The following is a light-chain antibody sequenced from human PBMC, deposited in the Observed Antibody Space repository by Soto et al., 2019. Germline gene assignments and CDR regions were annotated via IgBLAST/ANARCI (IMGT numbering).Light chain of an antibody. CDR2: GAS. V-gene: IGKV1-39*01. CDR3: QQSHSTPLFS. Sequence: DIQMTQSPSSVSASVGDRVTITCRASKSISRFLNWYQHKPGKAPKLLIYGASSLQSGVPSRFSGSGSGTDFTLTISSLQPEDFATYYCQQSHSTPLFSFGPGTKVDIK. CDR1: KSISRF. J-gene: IGKJ3*01.